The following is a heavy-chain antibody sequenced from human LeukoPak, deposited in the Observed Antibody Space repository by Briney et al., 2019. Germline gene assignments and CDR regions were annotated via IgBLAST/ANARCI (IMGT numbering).Heavy chain of an antibody. CDR2: ISYDGSNK. D-gene: IGHD6-19*01. J-gene: IGHJ4*02. CDR1: GFTFSSYG. CDR3: AKLSQSSCFDY. V-gene: IGHV3-30*18. Sequence: GGSLRLSCAASGFTFSSYGMHWVRQAPGKGLEWVAVISYDGSNKYYADSVKGRFTISRDNSKNTLYLQMNSLRAEDTAVYYCAKLSQSSCFDYWGQGTLVTVSS.